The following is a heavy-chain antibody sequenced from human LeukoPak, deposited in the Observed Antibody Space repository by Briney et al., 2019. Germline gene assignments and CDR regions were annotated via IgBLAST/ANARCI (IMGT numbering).Heavy chain of an antibody. Sequence: SETLSLTCAVYGGSFSGYYWSWFRQPPGKGLEWIGYIYYSGSTNYNPSLKSRVTISVDTSKNQFSLKLTSVTAADTAVYYCARVLNWNAGGFDYWGQGTLVTVSS. J-gene: IGHJ4*02. CDR2: IYYSGST. D-gene: IGHD1-1*01. CDR1: GGSFSGYY. V-gene: IGHV4-59*01. CDR3: ARVLNWNAGGFDY.